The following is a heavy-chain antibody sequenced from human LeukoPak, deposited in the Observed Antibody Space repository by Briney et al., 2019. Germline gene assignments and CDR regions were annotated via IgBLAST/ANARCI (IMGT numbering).Heavy chain of an antibody. CDR3: ATSRRIQLWFGYYFDY. CDR2: FYPEDGET. J-gene: IGHJ4*02. Sequence: ASVRVSCKVSGYTLTELSMHWVPHAPGKGLERMGGFYPEDGETIYEQKFQGRVTMTEDTSTDTAYMELSSPRSEDTAVYYCATSRRIQLWFGYYFDYWGQGTLVTVSS. D-gene: IGHD5-18*01. CDR1: GYTLTELS. V-gene: IGHV1-24*01.